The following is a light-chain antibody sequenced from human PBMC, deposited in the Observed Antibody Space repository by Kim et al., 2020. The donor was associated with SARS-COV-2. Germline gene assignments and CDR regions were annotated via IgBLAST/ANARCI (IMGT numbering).Light chain of an antibody. Sequence: GDAIHLSRTGTRSEVGGYNYVSWYQQHPGKAPNLMIYDVSKRPSGISKRFSGSKSGNTASLTISGLQAEDEADYYCSSYTSRSTVVFGGGTQLTVL. CDR2: DVS. CDR1: RSEVGGYNY. CDR3: SSYTSRSTVV. J-gene: IGLJ2*01. V-gene: IGLV2-14*04.